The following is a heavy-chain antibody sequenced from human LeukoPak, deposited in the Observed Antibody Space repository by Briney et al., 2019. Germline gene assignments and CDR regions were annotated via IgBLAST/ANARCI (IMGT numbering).Heavy chain of an antibody. Sequence: GGSLRLSCAASGFTFSSYAMSWVRQAPGEGLEWVSVISGSGGSTYYADSVKGRFTISRDNSKNTLYLQMNSLRAEDTAVYYCAKARGRDGYKDELDYWGQETLVTVSS. V-gene: IGHV3-23*01. J-gene: IGHJ4*02. CDR3: AKARGRDGYKDELDY. D-gene: IGHD5-24*01. CDR1: GFTFSSYA. CDR2: ISGSGGST.